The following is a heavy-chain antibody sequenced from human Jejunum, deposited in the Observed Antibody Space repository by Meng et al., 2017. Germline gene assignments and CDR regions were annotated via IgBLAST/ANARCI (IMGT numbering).Heavy chain of an antibody. J-gene: IGHJ4*02. CDR1: GYTFTSNG. CDR2: ISGYNGDT. V-gene: IGHV1-18*01. D-gene: IGHD4-11*01. Sequence: VQRVQVGAEVKEPGASVKVSCKASGYTFTSNGIGWVRQAPGQGLEWMGWISGYNGDTNYAQKFQGRVSMTTDTSTSTAYMELRSLISDDTAVYYCAKDYYSDYVYDYWGQGTLVTVSS. CDR3: AKDYYSDYVYDY.